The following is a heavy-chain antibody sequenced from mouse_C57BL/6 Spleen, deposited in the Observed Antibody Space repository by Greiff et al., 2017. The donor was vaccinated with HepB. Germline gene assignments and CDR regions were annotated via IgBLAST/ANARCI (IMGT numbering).Heavy chain of an antibody. CDR2: ISSGGSYT. CDR1: GFTFSSYG. D-gene: IGHD2-4*01. CDR3: AREIYDYEGYFDY. V-gene: IGHV5-6*01. Sequence: EVMLVESGGDLVKPGGSLKLSCAASGFTFSSYGMSWVRQTPDKRLEWVATISSGGSYTYYPDSVKGRFTISRDNAKNTLYLQMSSLKSEDTAMYYCAREIYDYEGYFDYWGQGTTLTVSS. J-gene: IGHJ2*01.